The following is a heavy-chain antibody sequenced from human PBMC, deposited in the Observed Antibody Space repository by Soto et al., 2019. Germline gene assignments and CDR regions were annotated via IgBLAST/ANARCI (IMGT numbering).Heavy chain of an antibody. J-gene: IGHJ4*02. D-gene: IGHD1-26*01. Sequence: SETLSLTCTVSGGSISSYWSWIRQPPGKGLEWIGYIYYSGSXNYXXXXXXXXXXXVXTSKNQFSLKLSSVTAADTAVYYCARRYGGNFHYWGQGTLVTVS. CDR2: IYYSGSX. V-gene: IGHV4-59*01. CDR3: ARRYGGNFHY. CDR1: GGSISSY.